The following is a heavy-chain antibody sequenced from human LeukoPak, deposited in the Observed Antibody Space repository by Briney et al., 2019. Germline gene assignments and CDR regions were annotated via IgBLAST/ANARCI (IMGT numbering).Heavy chain of an antibody. J-gene: IGHJ4*02. CDR3: AKDAEATSITTPGYF. V-gene: IGHV3-30*04. D-gene: IGHD3-10*01. Sequence: PGGSLRLSCAASGFTFSSYAMHWVRQAPGKGLEWVAVTSYDGSNKYYADSVKGRFTISRDNSKNTLYLQMNSLRAGDTAVFYCAKDAEATSITTPGYFWGQGTPVTVSS. CDR2: TSYDGSNK. CDR1: GFTFSSYA.